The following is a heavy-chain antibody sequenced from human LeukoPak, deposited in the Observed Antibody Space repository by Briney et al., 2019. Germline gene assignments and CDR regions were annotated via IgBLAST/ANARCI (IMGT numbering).Heavy chain of an antibody. Sequence: GGSLRLSCEASGFTFSSYSMNWVRQAPGKGLEWVSFISGSSSIIHYADSVKGRFTISRDNAKNSLYLQMNSLRAEDTAVYYCARDGEYCSAGCTSHSYSYGLDVWGQGTTVTVSS. D-gene: IGHD2-15*01. CDR1: GFTFSSYS. J-gene: IGHJ6*02. CDR2: ISGSSSII. CDR3: ARDGEYCSAGCTSHSYSYGLDV. V-gene: IGHV3-48*04.